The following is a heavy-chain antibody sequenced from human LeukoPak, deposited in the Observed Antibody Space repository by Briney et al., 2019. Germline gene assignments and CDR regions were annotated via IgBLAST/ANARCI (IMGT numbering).Heavy chain of an antibody. CDR1: GFTFDDYA. CDR2: ISWNSGSI. Sequence: GGSLRLSCAASGFTFDDYAMHWVRQAPGKGLEWVSGISWNSGSIAYADSVKGRFTISRDNAKNSLYLQMNSLRAEDTALYYCAKGVRITMVRGAFDIWGQGTMVTVSS. D-gene: IGHD3-10*01. V-gene: IGHV3-9*01. CDR3: AKGVRITMVRGAFDI. J-gene: IGHJ3*02.